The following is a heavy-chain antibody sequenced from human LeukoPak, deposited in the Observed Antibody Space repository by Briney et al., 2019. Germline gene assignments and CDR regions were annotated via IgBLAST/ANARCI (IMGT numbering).Heavy chain of an antibody. J-gene: IGHJ5*02. Sequence: SETLSLTCTVSGGSITDYYWSWIRQPAGKGLEWIGRIYPSGSTNYSPSLKSRVTMSIDTSKNQVSLKLSSVTAADTAVYYCARGLVVVPAAIGWFDPWGQGTLVTVSS. CDR2: IYPSGST. CDR3: ARGLVVVPAAIGWFDP. CDR1: GGSITDYY. V-gene: IGHV4-4*07. D-gene: IGHD2-2*01.